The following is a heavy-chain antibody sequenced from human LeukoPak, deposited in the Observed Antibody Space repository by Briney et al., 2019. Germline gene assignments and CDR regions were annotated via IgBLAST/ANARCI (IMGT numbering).Heavy chain of an antibody. CDR2: ISGSGGST. CDR3: ARDFSYGWSYNYY. V-gene: IGHV3-23*01. Sequence: PGGSLRLSCAASGFTFSSYAMSWVRQAPGKGLEWVSAISGSGGSTYYADSVKGRFTISRDNAKNTLYLQMNSLRAEDTAVYYCARDFSYGWSYNYYWGQGTLVTVSS. CDR1: GFTFSSYA. J-gene: IGHJ4*02. D-gene: IGHD5-24*01.